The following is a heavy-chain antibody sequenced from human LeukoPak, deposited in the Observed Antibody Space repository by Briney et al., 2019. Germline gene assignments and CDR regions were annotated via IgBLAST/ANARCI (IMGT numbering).Heavy chain of an antibody. D-gene: IGHD6-19*01. CDR1: GGSISSYY. CDR3: ARHADSSGWYKYYFDY. CDR2: IYYSGST. V-gene: IGHV4-59*08. J-gene: IGHJ4*02. Sequence: SETLSLTCTVSGGSISSYYWSWIPQPPGKGLEWIGYIYYSGSTNYNPSLKSRVTISVDTSKNQFSLKLSSVTAADTAVYYCARHADSSGWYKYYFDYWGQGTLVTVSS.